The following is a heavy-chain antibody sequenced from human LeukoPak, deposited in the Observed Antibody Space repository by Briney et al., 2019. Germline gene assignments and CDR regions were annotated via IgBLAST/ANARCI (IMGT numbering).Heavy chain of an antibody. V-gene: IGHV3-23*01. CDR1: GFTLRTYA. Sequence: GGSLRLSCAASGFTLRTYAMRWVRQAPGKGLEWVSTNSGGSTYYADSVKGRFTISSDASKNTLYLQMNSLRAEDTAVYYCARDLSPVVRASPMGYWGQGTLVTVSS. D-gene: IGHD3-10*01. J-gene: IGHJ4*02. CDR3: ARDLSPVVRASPMGY. CDR2: NSGGST.